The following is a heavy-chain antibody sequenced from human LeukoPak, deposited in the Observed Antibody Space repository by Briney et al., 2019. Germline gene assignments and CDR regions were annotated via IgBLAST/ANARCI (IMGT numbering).Heavy chain of an antibody. CDR3: AKRIIEARENGDSNWLDP. D-gene: IGHD4-17*01. CDR1: GDSITNSY. V-gene: IGHV4-59*08. J-gene: IGHJ5*01. CDR2: ISYGGST. Sequence: SQTLSHTCTVSGDSITNSYWNWIRQPPGRGLEWIGRISYGGSTNYNPSLKSRVIISRDTSKNQFSLELTSVTAADTAIYYCAKRIIEARENGDSNWLDPWGQGTLVTVFS.